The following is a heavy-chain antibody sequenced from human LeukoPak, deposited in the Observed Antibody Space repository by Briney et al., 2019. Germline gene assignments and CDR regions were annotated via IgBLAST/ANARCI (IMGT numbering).Heavy chain of an antibody. CDR3: ARGGYGSIDY. Sequence: GGSLRLSCAASGFTFSNLWMHWVRQAPGKGLVWVSYINSDGSSTMYADSVKGRFTISRDNAKNTVYLQMNSLRAEDTAVYYCARGGYGSIDYWGQGTLVTVSS. J-gene: IGHJ4*02. D-gene: IGHD4-17*01. CDR1: GFTFSNLW. V-gene: IGHV3-74*03. CDR2: INSDGSST.